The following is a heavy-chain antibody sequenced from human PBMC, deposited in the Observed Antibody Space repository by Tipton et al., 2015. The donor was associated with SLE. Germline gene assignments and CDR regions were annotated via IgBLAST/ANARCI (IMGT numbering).Heavy chain of an antibody. CDR3: ARGAVLIQDNSWFDP. J-gene: IGHJ5*02. D-gene: IGHD2-21*01. CDR1: GGSISSYY. CDR2: IYYSGST. V-gene: IGHV4-59*01. Sequence: TLSLTCTVSGGSISSYYWSWIRQPPGKGLEWIGYIYYSGSTNYNPPLKSRVTISVDTSKNQFSLKLSSVTAADTAVYYCARGAVLIQDNSWFDPWGQGTLVIVSS.